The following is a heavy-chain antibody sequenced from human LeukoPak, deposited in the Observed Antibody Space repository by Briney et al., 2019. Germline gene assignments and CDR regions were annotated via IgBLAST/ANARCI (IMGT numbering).Heavy chain of an antibody. J-gene: IGHJ4*02. D-gene: IGHD2-21*01. V-gene: IGHV3-23*01. CDR1: GFTFSSYA. CDR3: ARDGGIGLDY. CDR2: ISGSGGST. Sequence: GGSLRLSCAASGFTFSSYAMSWVRQAPGKGLEWVSAISGSGGSTYYADSVKGRFTISRDVSKITLYLQMNSLRAEDSAMYYCARDGGIGLDYWGQGTLVTVSS.